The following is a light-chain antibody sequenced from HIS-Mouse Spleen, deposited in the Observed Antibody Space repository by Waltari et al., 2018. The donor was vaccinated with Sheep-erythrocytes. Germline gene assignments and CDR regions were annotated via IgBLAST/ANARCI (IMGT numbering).Light chain of an antibody. J-gene: IGLJ1*01. CDR2: DVS. CDR3: CSYAGSYNHV. V-gene: IGLV2-11*01. Sequence: QSALPQPRSVSGSPGQSVTISCTGTGSDVGGYHYVPWYQQHPGTAPKLMIYDVSKRPSGVTDRFSGSKSGNTASLTISGLQAEDEADYYCCSYAGSYNHVFATGTKVTVL. CDR1: GSDVGGYHY.